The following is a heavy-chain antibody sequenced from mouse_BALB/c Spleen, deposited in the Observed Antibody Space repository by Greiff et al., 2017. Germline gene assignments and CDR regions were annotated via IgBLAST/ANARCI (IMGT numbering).Heavy chain of an antibody. D-gene: IGHD2-1*01. CDR3: ALIYYGNYPFAY. CDR1: GFNIKDTY. V-gene: IGHV14-3*02. Sequence: VHVKQSGAELVKPGASVKLSCTASGFNIKDTYMHWVKQRPEQGLEWIGRIDPANGNTKYDPKFQGKATITADTSSNTAYLQLSSLTSEDTAVYYCALIYYGNYPFAYWGQGTLVTVSA. J-gene: IGHJ3*01. CDR2: IDPANGNT.